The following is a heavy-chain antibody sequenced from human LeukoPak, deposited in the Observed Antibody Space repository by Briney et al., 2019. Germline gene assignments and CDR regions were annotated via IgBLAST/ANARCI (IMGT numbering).Heavy chain of an antibody. D-gene: IGHD3-9*01. CDR1: GFTFDDYA. Sequence: GRSLRLSCAASGFTFDDYAMHWVRQAPGKGLEWVSGISWNSGSIGYADSVKGRFTISRDNAKNSLYLQMNSLRTEDTALYYCAKDMLGYDILTGTFDYWGQGTLVTVSS. CDR3: AKDMLGYDILTGTFDY. J-gene: IGHJ4*02. V-gene: IGHV3-9*01. CDR2: ISWNSGSI.